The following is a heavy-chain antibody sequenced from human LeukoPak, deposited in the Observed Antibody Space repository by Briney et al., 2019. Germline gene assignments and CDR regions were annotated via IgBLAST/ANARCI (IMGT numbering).Heavy chain of an antibody. CDR2: ISSSGSAI. Sequence: GGSLRLSCAASGFTFSSYEMNWVRQAPGKGLEWISYISSSGSAIYYADSVKRRFTISRDNAKNSLYLQMNSLSAEDTAVYYCARELKSSSWHFFDYWGQGTLVTVSS. CDR3: ARELKSSSWHFFDY. D-gene: IGHD6-13*01. J-gene: IGHJ4*02. CDR1: GFTFSSYE. V-gene: IGHV3-48*03.